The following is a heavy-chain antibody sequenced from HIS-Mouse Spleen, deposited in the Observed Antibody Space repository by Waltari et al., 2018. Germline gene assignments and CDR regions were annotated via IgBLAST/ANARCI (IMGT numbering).Heavy chain of an antibody. J-gene: IGHJ2*01. V-gene: IGHV3-23*01. CDR2: ISGGGGRT. CDR3: AKSLWYFDL. CDR1: GFTFSSYA. Sequence: EVQLLESGGGLVQPGGSLRLSCAASGFTFSSYAMSWVRQAPGKGLEWVTDISGGGGRTLYADSVKGRFTISRDNSKNTLYLQMNSLRAEDTAVYYCAKSLWYFDLWGRGTLVTVSS.